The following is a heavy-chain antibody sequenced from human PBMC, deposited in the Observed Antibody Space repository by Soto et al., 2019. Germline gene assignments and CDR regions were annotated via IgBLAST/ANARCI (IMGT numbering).Heavy chain of an antibody. CDR3: TTAGGPGIAVAGTTYYIDV. J-gene: IGHJ6*03. V-gene: IGHV3-15*01. D-gene: IGHD6-19*01. Sequence: PGGSLRLSCAASGFTFSNALMSWVRQAPGKGLEWVGRIKSKTDGGTTDYAAPVKGRFTISRGDSKNTLYLQMNSLKTEDTAVYYCTTAGGPGIAVAGTTYYIDVWGKGTTVTVSS. CDR2: IKSKTDGGTT. CDR1: GFTFSNAL.